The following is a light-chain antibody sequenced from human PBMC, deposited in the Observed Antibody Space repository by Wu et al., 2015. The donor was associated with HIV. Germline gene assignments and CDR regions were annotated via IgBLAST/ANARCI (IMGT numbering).Light chain of an antibody. CDR3: QHRSDWLGT. CDR1: QSVSSY. Sequence: EIVLTQSPATLSLSPGERATLSCRASQSVSSYLAWYQQKPGQAPRLLIYDTSNRATGIPARFSGSGSGTDFTLTINSLEPEDFAVYYCQHRSDWLGTFGQGTKVEVK. CDR2: DTS. J-gene: IGKJ1*01. V-gene: IGKV3-11*01.